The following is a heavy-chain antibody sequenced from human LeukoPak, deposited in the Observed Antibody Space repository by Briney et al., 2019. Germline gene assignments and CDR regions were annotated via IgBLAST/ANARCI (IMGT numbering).Heavy chain of an antibody. Sequence: GESLKISCEGSGYTFSSYWIGWVRQMSGKGLEWMGIIYPGDSETRYSPSFEGQVTISADKSINTAYLQWSSLKASDTDMYYCARQESWFAPKYYYYMDVWGKGTTVTVSS. CDR3: ARQESWFAPKYYYYMDV. CDR1: GYTFSSYW. V-gene: IGHV5-51*01. D-gene: IGHD3-10*01. J-gene: IGHJ6*03. CDR2: IYPGDSET.